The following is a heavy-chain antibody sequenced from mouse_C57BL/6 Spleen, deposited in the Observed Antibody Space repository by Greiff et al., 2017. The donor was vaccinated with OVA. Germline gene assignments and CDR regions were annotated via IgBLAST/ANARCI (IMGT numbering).Heavy chain of an antibody. V-gene: IGHV1-52*01. Sequence: QVQLQQSGAELVRPGSSVKLSCKASGYTFTSYWIHWVKQRPIQGLEWIGNIDPSDSETHYNQKFKDKATLTVDKSSSTAYMQLSSLTSEDSAVYYCARYYYDYDDAMDYWGQGTSVTVSS. CDR3: ARYYYDYDDAMDY. CDR1: GYTFTSYW. CDR2: IDPSDSET. J-gene: IGHJ4*01. D-gene: IGHD2-4*01.